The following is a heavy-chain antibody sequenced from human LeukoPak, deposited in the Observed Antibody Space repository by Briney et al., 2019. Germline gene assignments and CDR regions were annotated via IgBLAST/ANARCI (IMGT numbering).Heavy chain of an antibody. Sequence: PGGSLRLSCAASGFTFSDYYMSWIRQAPGKGLEWVSYISSSGSTIYYAESGKGRFTISRDNAKNSLYLQINSLRAEDTAVYYCARGSGTNFWSGYYTGFDYWGQGTLVTVSS. CDR2: ISSSGSTI. CDR1: GFTFSDYY. D-gene: IGHD3-3*01. CDR3: ARGSGTNFWSGYYTGFDY. V-gene: IGHV3-11*04. J-gene: IGHJ4*02.